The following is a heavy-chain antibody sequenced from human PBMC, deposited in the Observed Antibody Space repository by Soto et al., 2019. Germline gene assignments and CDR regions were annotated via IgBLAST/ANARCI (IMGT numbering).Heavy chain of an antibody. J-gene: IGHJ5*02. CDR3: ARERPDGARLDP. V-gene: IGHV4-59*11. CDR1: GGSITSHY. Sequence: PSETLSLTCSVSGGSITSHYWTWVRQPPGKGLEWIGYMYYSGRTNYNPSLKSRVTVSIDTSKNQFSLQLSSMTAADTAVYYCARERPDGARLDPWGQGTLVTVSS. CDR2: MYYSGRT. D-gene: IGHD6-6*01.